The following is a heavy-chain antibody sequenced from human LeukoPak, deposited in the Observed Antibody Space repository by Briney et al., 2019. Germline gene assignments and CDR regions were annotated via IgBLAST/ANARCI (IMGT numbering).Heavy chain of an antibody. CDR1: GFTFSSYS. CDR2: ISSSSSTI. V-gene: IGHV3-48*02. CDR3: ARVEDCSSTSCYRFVYYYYGMDV. J-gene: IGHJ6*02. D-gene: IGHD2-2*01. Sequence: GGSLRLSCAASGFTFSSYSMNWVRQAPGKGLEWVSYISSSSSTIYYADSVKGRFTISRDNAKNSLYLQMNSLRDEDTAVCYCARVEDCSSTSCYRFVYYYYGMDVWGQGTTVTVSS.